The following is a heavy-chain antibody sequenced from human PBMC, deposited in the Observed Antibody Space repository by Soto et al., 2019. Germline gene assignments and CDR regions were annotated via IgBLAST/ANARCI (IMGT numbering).Heavy chain of an antibody. CDR3: ARGTYYDYVWGSYRYTPNWFDP. CDR2: ISSSGSTI. CDR1: GFTFSSYE. Sequence: GGSLRLSCAASGFTFSSYEMNWVRQAPGKGLEWVSYISSSGSTIYYADPVKGRFTISRDNAKNSLYLQMNSLRAEDTAVYYCARGTYYDYVWGSYRYTPNWFDPWGQGTLVTVSS. J-gene: IGHJ5*02. V-gene: IGHV3-48*03. D-gene: IGHD3-16*02.